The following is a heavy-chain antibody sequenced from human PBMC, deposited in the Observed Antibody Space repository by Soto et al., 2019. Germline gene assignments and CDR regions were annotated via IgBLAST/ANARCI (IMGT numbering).Heavy chain of an antibody. CDR2: INPSNPTGTST. V-gene: IGHV1-46*01. CDR3: ARDLAAAEH. Sequence: QVQLVQSGAEVKKPGASVKISCRASGYTFTNYYIHWVRQAPGQGLEWLGIINPSNPTGTSTNYAQRSQGRVTLTMDTSTSTVYMELSGLRSEDKAMFYCARDLAAAEHWGQGTLVIVSS. D-gene: IGHD6-13*01. CDR1: GYTFTNYY. J-gene: IGHJ4*02.